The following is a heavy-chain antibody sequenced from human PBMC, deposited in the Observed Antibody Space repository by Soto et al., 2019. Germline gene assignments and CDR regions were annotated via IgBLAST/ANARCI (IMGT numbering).Heavy chain of an antibody. Sequence: GESLKISCAASWFTFSGSAMHWVLHASGKGLEWIGRIGSKINSYATAYGASVKGRFTISRDDSKNTAYLQMNSLKIEDTAVYYCTRNNYDSSDSPGDYWGQGTLVTVSS. D-gene: IGHD3-22*01. CDR3: TRNNYDSSDSPGDY. CDR2: IGSKINSYAT. V-gene: IGHV3-73*01. CDR1: WFTFSGSA. J-gene: IGHJ4*02.